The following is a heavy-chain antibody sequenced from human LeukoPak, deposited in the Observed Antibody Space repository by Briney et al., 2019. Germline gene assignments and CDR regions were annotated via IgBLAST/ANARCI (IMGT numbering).Heavy chain of an antibody. V-gene: IGHV4-39*01. D-gene: IGHD6-19*01. CDR1: GGSLTSSSYC. Sequence: SETLSLTCTVSGGSLTSSSYCWGWIRQPPGKDLEWIGNIYHSGSTNYNPSLNSRLIISVETSKTQFSLKLTSVTAADTAVYSCASRFRYTSGWYYDSWGQGTLVTVSS. J-gene: IGHJ4*02. CDR3: ASRFRYTSGWYYDS. CDR2: IYHSGST.